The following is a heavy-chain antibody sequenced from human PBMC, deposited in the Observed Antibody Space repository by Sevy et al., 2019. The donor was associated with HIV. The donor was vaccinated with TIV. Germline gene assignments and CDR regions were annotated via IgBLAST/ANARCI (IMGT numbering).Heavy chain of an antibody. Sequence: GESLKISCKGSGYRFTKYWNGWVRQMPGKGLEWMGIIYPGDSDTSYRPSFQGQVTISADKSIRTAYLQWCSLKASDTAMYYCTSLGGNDTSGYHFFDHWGQGTLVTVSS. CDR3: TSLGGNDTSGYHFFDH. D-gene: IGHD3-22*01. V-gene: IGHV5-51*01. CDR2: IYPGDSDT. J-gene: IGHJ4*02. CDR1: GYRFTKYW.